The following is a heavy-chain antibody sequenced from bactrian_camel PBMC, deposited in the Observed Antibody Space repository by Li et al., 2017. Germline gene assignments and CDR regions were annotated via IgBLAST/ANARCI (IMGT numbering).Heavy chain of an antibody. CDR2: ISNVGDR. J-gene: IGHJ6*01. V-gene: IGHV3S57*01. CDR3: AAGDRIAGLCQLGRRFFGF. CDR1: QDTTKRNA. Sequence: QLVESGGGSVQAGGSLRLSCVAVQDTTKRNAMAWFRQSPGKEREGVAAISNVGDRTYADSVQGRFTISQDKAKKTLYLQMNSLEPEDTAMYYCAAGDRIAGLCQLGRRFFGFWGQGTQVTVS. D-gene: IGHD1*01.